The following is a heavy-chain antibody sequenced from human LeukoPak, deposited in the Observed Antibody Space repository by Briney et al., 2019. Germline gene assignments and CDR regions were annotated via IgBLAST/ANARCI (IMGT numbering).Heavy chain of an antibody. V-gene: IGHV3-21*01. CDR2: ISSSSSYI. CDR1: GFTFSSYA. D-gene: IGHD1-26*01. Sequence: GGSLRLSCAASGFTFSSYAMHWVRQAPGKGLEWVSSISSSSSYIYYADSVKGRFTISRDNAKNSLYLQMNSLRAEDTAVYYCARDGQYSGSYWAYYYYMDVWGKGTTVTVSS. CDR3: ARDGQYSGSYWAYYYYMDV. J-gene: IGHJ6*03.